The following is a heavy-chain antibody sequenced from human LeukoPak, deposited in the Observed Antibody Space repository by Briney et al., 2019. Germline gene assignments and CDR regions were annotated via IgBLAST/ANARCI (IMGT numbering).Heavy chain of an antibody. CDR1: GFTFSSYW. J-gene: IGHJ4*02. CDR2: IKQDGSEK. D-gene: IGHD2-2*01. CDR3: ARESDPYCSSTSCYFLWRSSCDY. V-gene: IGHV3-7*01. Sequence: PGGSLRLSCAASGFTFSSYWMSWVRQAPGKGLEWVANIKQDGSEKYYVDSVKGRFTISRDNAKNSLYLQMNSLRAEDTAVYYCARESDPYCSSTSCYFLWRSSCDYWGQGTLVTVSS.